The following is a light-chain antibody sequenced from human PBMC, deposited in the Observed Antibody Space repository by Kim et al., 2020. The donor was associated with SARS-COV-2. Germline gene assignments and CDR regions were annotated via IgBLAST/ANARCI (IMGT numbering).Light chain of an antibody. CDR2: DAS. CDR3: QHRQT. Sequence: ALSASVGDRVTIPCRATQYVTRGLAWYQQKPGRAPKLLIYDASTLDRGVPSRFRGSGSGTEFTLTINSLQPDDFASYYCQHRQTFGQGTKVDIK. V-gene: IGKV1-5*01. J-gene: IGKJ1*01. CDR1: QYVTRG.